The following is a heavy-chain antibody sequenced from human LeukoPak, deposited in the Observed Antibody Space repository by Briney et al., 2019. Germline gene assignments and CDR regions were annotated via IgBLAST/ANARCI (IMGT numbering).Heavy chain of an antibody. V-gene: IGHV1-2*02. CDR3: AKATVTTEEFDY. CDR1: GYTFTGYY. CDR2: INPNSGGT. J-gene: IGHJ4*02. Sequence: ASVKVSCKASGYTFTGYYMHWVRQAPGQGLEWMGWINPNSGGTNYAQKLQGRVTMTRDTSISTAYMELSRLRSDDTAVYYCAKATVTTEEFDYWGQGTLVTVSS. D-gene: IGHD4-17*01.